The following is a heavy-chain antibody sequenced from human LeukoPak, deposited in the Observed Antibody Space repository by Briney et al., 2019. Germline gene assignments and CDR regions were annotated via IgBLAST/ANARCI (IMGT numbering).Heavy chain of an antibody. J-gene: IGHJ5*02. CDR2: IKQDGSEK. CDR3: ARVIPGRPFDP. CDR1: GFTLSSYW. D-gene: IGHD2-2*02. Sequence: GGSLRLSCAASGFTLSSYWMTWVRQAPGKGLEWVANIKQDGSEKNYVDSVKGRFTISSDNVKNSLYLQMNSLRAEDTAVYYCARVIPGRPFDPWGQGTLVTVSS. V-gene: IGHV3-7*01.